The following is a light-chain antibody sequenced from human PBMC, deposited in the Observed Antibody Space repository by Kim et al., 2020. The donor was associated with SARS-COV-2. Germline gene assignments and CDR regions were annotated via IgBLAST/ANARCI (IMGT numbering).Light chain of an antibody. J-gene: IGLJ3*02. CDR1: SLRSYY. CDR2: GKN. CDR3: NSRDRSGNHWV. V-gene: IGLV3-19*01. Sequence: ALGQTARITCQGDSLRSYYATWYQQKPGQAPVLVIYGKNNRPSGIPDRFSGSGSGDTASLTITGARAEDEADYYCNSRDRSGNHWVFGGGTQLTVL.